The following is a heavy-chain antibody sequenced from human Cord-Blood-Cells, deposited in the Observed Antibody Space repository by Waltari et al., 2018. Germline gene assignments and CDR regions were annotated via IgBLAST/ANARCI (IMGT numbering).Heavy chain of an antibody. CDR3: ARRDYDILTGYDY. CDR2: ITHSGST. CDR1: GGSFSGYY. Sequence: QVQLQQWRAGLLKPSETLSLPCAVYGGSFSGYYWSWIRQPPGKGLAWIGEITHSGSTNYHPSLKSRVTIAVDTSKNPFSLTLSSVTAADTAVYYCARRDYDILTGYDYWGQGTLVTVSS. V-gene: IGHV4-34*01. J-gene: IGHJ4*02. D-gene: IGHD3-9*01.